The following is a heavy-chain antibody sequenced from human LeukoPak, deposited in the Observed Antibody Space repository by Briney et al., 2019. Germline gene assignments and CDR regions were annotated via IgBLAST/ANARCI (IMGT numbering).Heavy chain of an antibody. CDR3: ARDFRETPRRSMRRYYYYYMDV. CDR1: GGSISSDDYY. Sequence: SETLSLTCTVSGGSISSDDYYWSWIRQPAGKGLEWIGRVYTSGSTNYNPSLRSRVTISVDTSKNQFSLKLSSVTAADTAVYYCARDFRETPRRSMRRYYYYYMDVWGKGTTVTVSS. J-gene: IGHJ6*03. V-gene: IGHV4-61*02. D-gene: IGHD5-24*01. CDR2: VYTSGST.